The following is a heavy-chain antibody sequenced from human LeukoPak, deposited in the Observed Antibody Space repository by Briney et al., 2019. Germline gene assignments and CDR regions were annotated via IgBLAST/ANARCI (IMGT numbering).Heavy chain of an antibody. CDR3: AKQTTFPGSYHLANFDY. D-gene: IGHD3-10*01. Sequence: PGGSLRLSCAASGFTFSSYAMSWVRQAPGKGLEWVSAISGSGGSTYYADSVKGRFTISRDSSKNTLYLQMNSLRAEDTAVYYCAKQTTFPGSYHLANFDYWGQGTLVTVSS. J-gene: IGHJ4*02. CDR1: GFTFSSYA. V-gene: IGHV3-23*01. CDR2: ISGSGGST.